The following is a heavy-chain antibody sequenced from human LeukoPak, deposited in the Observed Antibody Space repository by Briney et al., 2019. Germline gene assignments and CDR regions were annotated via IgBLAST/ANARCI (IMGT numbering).Heavy chain of an antibody. CDR1: GYSFTSYW. D-gene: IGHD3-10*01. CDR3: ARLDEGYYGSGHYYYDGMDV. CDR2: IYPGDSDT. J-gene: IGHJ6*02. Sequence: GESLKISRKGSGYSFTSYWIGWVRQMPGKGLEWMGIIYPGDSDTRYSRSFQGQVTISADKSISTAYLQWDSLKASDTAVYYGARLDEGYYGSGHYYYDGMDVWGQGTTVTVSS. V-gene: IGHV5-51*01.